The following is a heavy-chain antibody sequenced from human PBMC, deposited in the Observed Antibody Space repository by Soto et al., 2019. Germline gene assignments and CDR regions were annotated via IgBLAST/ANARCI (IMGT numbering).Heavy chain of an antibody. CDR1: ESLSTCY. D-gene: IGHD2-21*01. Sequence: SETLSLTCNVSESLSTCYWSWIRQPAGKGLEWIGRIYASGSTNYNPSLKGRVSMSVDTSKKQFSLKLSSVTAADTAMYYCARSAIPRGGWFRPWGEGVLVTVYS. J-gene: IGHJ5*02. V-gene: IGHV4-4*07. CDR3: ARSAIPRGGWFRP. CDR2: IYASGST.